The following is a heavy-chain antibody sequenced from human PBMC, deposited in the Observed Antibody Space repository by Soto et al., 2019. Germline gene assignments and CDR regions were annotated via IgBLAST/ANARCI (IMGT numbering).Heavy chain of an antibody. Sequence: GGSLRLSCAASGFTFSAYWMHWVRQAPGKGLEWVSAISGSGGGTYYADSVRGRFTISRDNSKNTLFLQMDSLRVDDTAFYYCVKGSAAARPYYFDDWGQGTLVTVSS. CDR1: GFTFSAYW. J-gene: IGHJ4*02. V-gene: IGHV3-23*01. D-gene: IGHD3-3*01. CDR3: VKGSAAARPYYFDD. CDR2: ISGSGGGT.